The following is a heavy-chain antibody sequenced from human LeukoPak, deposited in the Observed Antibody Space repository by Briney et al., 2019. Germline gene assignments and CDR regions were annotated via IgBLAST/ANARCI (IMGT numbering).Heavy chain of an antibody. D-gene: IGHD3-3*02. J-gene: IGHJ6*02. V-gene: IGHV3-21*01. CDR3: ARDLAPFRGSMDV. Sequence: GGSLRLSCAASGFTFSDSGMNWVRQAPGKGLEWVSSISSSSSYIYYADSVKGRFTISRDNAKNSLYLQMNSLRAEDTAVYYCARDLAPFRGSMDVWGQGTTVTVSS. CDR1: GFTFSDSG. CDR2: ISSSSSYI.